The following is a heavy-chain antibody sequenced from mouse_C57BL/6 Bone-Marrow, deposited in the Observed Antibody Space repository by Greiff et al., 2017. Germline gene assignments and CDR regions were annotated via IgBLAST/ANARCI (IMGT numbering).Heavy chain of an antibody. D-gene: IGHD1-1*01. CDR2: ISYDGSN. CDR3: ASLYYYGRDY. CDR1: GYSITSGYY. V-gene: IGHV3-6*01. J-gene: IGHJ2*01. Sequence: ESGPGLVKPSQSLSLTCSVTGYSITSGYYWNWIRQFPGNKLEWMGYISYDGSNNYNPSLKNRISITRDTSKNQFFLKLNSVTTEDTATYYCASLYYYGRDYWGQGTTLTVSS.